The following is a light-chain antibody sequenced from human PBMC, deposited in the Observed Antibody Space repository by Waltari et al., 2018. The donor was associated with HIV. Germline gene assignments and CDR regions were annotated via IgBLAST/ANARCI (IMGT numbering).Light chain of an antibody. CDR1: RSNIASNT. CDR2: SNN. V-gene: IGLV1-44*01. CDR3: AAWDDNLNGWV. Sequence: QSVLTQPPSASGPPGQRVTISCSGSRSNIASNTVNWYQQLPGTAPKLIIYSNNQRPSGVPDRFSGSKSGTAASLAISGLQSEDEADYYCAAWDDNLNGWVFGGGTKLTVL. J-gene: IGLJ3*02.